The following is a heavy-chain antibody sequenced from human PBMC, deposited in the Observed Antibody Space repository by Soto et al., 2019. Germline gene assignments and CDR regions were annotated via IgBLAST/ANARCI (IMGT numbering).Heavy chain of an antibody. D-gene: IGHD3-3*01. V-gene: IGHV3-7*05. J-gene: IGHJ4*02. Sequence: EVELVESGGGLVQPGGSLRLSCAASGFTFTRYWMTWVRQAPGKGLEWVANIKPDGSEKYYVDSVKGRFTVSRDNAKNSLYLQMISLRAEDTAVYYWTRGEFLGWLGIDSWGQGTLVTVSS. CDR2: IKPDGSEK. CDR3: TRGEFLGWLGIDS. CDR1: GFTFTRYW.